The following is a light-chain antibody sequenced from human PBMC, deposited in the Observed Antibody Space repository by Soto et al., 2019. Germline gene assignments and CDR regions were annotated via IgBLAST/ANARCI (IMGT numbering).Light chain of an antibody. CDR2: QVS. V-gene: IGKV2-24*01. Sequence: DIVLTQTPLSSPVTLGQPASISCRSSQSLVHSDGRTYLSWFHQRPGQPPRLLIHQVSNRLSGVPDRFSGRGAGTDFTLKISRVEAEDVGIYFCMQATQYRPYTFGQGTKLEI. CDR3: MQATQYRPYT. CDR1: QSLVHSDGRTY. J-gene: IGKJ2*01.